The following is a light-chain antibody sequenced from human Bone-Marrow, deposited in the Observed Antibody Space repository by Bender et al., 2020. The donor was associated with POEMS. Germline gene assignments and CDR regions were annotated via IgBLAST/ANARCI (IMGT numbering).Light chain of an antibody. CDR3: SSHRTGSTWV. CDR1: SNDVGGYKY. V-gene: IGLV2-14*01. CDR2: EVN. J-gene: IGLJ3*02. Sequence: QSALTQPRSVSGSPGQSVTISCTGTSNDVGGYKYVSWYQQHPGKAPKLMIYEVNKRPSGASDRSYRFSGSKSGNTASLTISGLQAEDEADYYCSSHRTGSTWVFGGGTKVTVL.